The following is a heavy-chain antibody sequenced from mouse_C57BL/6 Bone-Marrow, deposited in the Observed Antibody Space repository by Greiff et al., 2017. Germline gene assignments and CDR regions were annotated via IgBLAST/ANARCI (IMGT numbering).Heavy chain of an antibody. J-gene: IGHJ3*01. D-gene: IGHD1-1*01. Sequence: QVQLQQSGAELVRPGTSVKLSCKASGYTFTSYWMHWVKQRPGQGLEWIGVIDPSDSYTNYNHKFKGKATLTVDTSSSTAYMQLSSLTSEDSAVYYCARWGTTVPFAYWGQGTLVTVSA. CDR1: GYTFTSYW. V-gene: IGHV1-59*01. CDR2: IDPSDSYT. CDR3: ARWGTTVPFAY.